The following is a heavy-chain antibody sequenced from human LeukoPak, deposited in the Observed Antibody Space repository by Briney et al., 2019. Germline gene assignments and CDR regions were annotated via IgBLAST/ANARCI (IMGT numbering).Heavy chain of an antibody. Sequence: GASVKVSCKASGYTFTSYYMHWVRQAPGQGLEWMGIINPSGGSTSYAQKFQGRVTMTRDTSTSTVYMELSSLRSEDTAVYYCARGVGITMIVVATWFDPWGQGTMVTVSS. CDR3: ARGVGITMIVVATWFDP. V-gene: IGHV1-46*01. CDR2: INPSGGST. D-gene: IGHD3-22*01. CDR1: GYTFTSYY. J-gene: IGHJ5*02.